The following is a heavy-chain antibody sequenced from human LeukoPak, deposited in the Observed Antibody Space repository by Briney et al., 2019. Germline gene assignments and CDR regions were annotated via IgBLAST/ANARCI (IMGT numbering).Heavy chain of an antibody. V-gene: IGHV4-38-2*01. J-gene: IGHJ3*02. CDR2: IYHSGST. D-gene: IGHD2-21*01. CDR3: ARPQGAIAIVVFDI. Sequence: PSETLSLTCAVSGYSISSGYYWGWIRQPPGRGLEWIGSIYHSGSTFYNPSLKSRVTISADTSKNQFSLTLSSVTAADTAVYYCARPQGAIAIVVFDIWGQGTMVTVSS. CDR1: GYSISSGYY.